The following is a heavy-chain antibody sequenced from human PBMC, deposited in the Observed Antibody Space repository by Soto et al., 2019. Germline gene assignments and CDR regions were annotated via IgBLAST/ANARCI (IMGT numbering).Heavy chain of an antibody. Sequence: QVQLVQSGAEVKKPGASVKVSCQASGYTFTSYVISWVRQAPGQVLEWMGWISAYNGNTHYAQQLQGRVTMTTDTTTSTAYMELRSLRSDDTAVYYCARHLLWFPFDPWGQGTLVPVSS. V-gene: IGHV1-18*01. D-gene: IGHD3-10*01. J-gene: IGHJ5*02. CDR3: ARHLLWFPFDP. CDR1: GYTFTSYV. CDR2: ISAYNGNT.